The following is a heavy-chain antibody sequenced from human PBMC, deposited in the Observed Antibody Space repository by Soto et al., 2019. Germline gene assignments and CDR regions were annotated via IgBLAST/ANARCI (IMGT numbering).Heavy chain of an antibody. CDR2: ISSTSTFI. D-gene: IGHD2-2*02. V-gene: IGHV3-21*01. Sequence: EVQLVESGGGLVKPGGSLRLSCAASGFTFSSYSINWVRQAPGKGLEWVSSISSTSTFIYYADSVKGRFTISRDNARSSLSLQMNSLRAEDTALYYCARETGPYTDSSHAFDIWGQGTMVTVSS. J-gene: IGHJ3*02. CDR1: GFTFSSYS. CDR3: ARETGPYTDSSHAFDI.